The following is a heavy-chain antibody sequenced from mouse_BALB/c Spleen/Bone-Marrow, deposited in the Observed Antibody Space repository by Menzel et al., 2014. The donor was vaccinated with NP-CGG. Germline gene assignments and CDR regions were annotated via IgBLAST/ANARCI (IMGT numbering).Heavy chain of an antibody. V-gene: IGHV1-5*01. J-gene: IGHJ2*01. CDR3: ARRERNKLDY. CDR2: IYPANSDT. CDR1: GYTFSNYW. Sequence: DVKLLESGTVLARPGAAVKMSCKASGYTFSNYWMHWVKQRPGQGLEWIGTIYPANSDTTYNQKFKGKATLTAVTSTSTAYMQLSSPTNEDSAVYYCARRERNKLDYWGQGTTLTVSS.